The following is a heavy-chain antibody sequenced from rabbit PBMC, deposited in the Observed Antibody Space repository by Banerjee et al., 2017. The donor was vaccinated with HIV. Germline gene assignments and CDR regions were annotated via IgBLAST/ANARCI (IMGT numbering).Heavy chain of an antibody. V-gene: IGHV1S45*01. D-gene: IGHD4-1*01. CDR3: ARDLAGVIGWNFNL. CDR1: GIDFSSGYY. Sequence: QEQLVESGGGLVQPEGSLTLTCKASGIDFSSGYYMCWVRQAPGKGLEWIACIYAGSSGSTYYASWAKGRFTISKTSSTTVTLQMTSLTAADTATYFCARDLAGVIGWNFNLWGQGTL. J-gene: IGHJ4*01. CDR2: IYAGSSGST.